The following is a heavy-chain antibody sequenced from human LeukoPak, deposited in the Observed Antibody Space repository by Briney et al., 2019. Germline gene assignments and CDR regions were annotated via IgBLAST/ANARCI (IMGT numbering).Heavy chain of an antibody. CDR2: ISSSGSTI. J-gene: IGHJ3*02. V-gene: IGHV3-48*03. D-gene: IGHD2-15*01. CDR3: ATEVVVVVAATTDAFDI. Sequence: PGGSLRLSCAASGFTFSSYEMNWVRQAPGKGLEWVSYISSSGSTIYYADSMKGRFTISRDNAKNSLYLQMNSLRAEDTAVYYCATEVVVVVAATTDAFDIWGQGTMVTVSS. CDR1: GFTFSSYE.